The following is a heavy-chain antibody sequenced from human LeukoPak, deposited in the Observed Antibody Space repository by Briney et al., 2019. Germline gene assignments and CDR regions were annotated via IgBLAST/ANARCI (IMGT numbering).Heavy chain of an antibody. D-gene: IGHD1-26*01. V-gene: IGHV1-46*01. CDR1: ASPFRTDY. CDR2: INPSGATT. CDR3: SRYLGGSYNDY. J-gene: IGHJ4*02. Sequence: SANFSCKTSASPFRTDYMHWVRQAPRQGREWVGVINPSGATTTYAQKFQGRVTMTRDTSTSTAYMELSSLRIEDTAMYYCSRYLGGSYNDYWGQGAMVSVSS.